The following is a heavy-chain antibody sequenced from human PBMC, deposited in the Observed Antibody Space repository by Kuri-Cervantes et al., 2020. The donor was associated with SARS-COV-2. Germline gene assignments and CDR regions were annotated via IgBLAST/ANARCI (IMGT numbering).Heavy chain of an antibody. D-gene: IGHD7-27*01. CDR2: VSYDETNN. V-gene: IGHV3-30*03. J-gene: IGHJ4*02. Sequence: GGSLRLSCVPPGFTFKSYGRHWNRQAPGKGLEWVAFVSYDETNNYYADSVKGRFSITRDNSQSTAYLELNSMRPEGTAVCYCVRPQSNWGKPWANSFDSWGQGTLVTVSS. CDR1: GFTFKSYG. CDR3: VRPQSNWGKPWANSFDS.